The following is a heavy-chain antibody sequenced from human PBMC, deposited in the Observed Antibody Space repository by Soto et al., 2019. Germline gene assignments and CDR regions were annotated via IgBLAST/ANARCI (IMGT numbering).Heavy chain of an antibody. CDR2: IWYDGSNK. CDR3: ARESNCTSCYGAFDY. V-gene: IGHV3-33*01. CDR1: GFTFSSYG. J-gene: IGHJ4*02. D-gene: IGHD2-2*01. Sequence: QVQLVESGGGVVQPGRSLSLSCAASGFTFSSYGMHWVRQAPGKGLEWVAVIWYDGSNKYYADSVKGRFTISRDNSKNTLYLQMNSLRAEDTAVYYCARESNCTSCYGAFDYWGQGTLVTVSS.